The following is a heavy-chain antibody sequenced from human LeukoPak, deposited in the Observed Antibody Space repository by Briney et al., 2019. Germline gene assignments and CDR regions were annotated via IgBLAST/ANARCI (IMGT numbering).Heavy chain of an antibody. CDR3: AREYSSTSGRLYDY. D-gene: IGHD6-19*01. CDR2: TAANRAGTT. V-gene: IGHV1-2*02. J-gene: IGHJ4*02. Sequence: ASLKVSCKASGYTFTDYYMHWVRQAPGQGLEWMGWTAANRAGTTNYAQNFEGRVTMTMDPSINTFYMELTRLTSDDTAVYYCAREYSSTSGRLYDYWGLGTLVTVSS. CDR1: GYTFTDYY.